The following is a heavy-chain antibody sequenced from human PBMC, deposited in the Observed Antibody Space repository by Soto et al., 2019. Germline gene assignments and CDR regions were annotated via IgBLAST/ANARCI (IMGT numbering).Heavy chain of an antibody. J-gene: IGHJ4*02. D-gene: IGHD2-21*01. V-gene: IGHV3-7*01. CDR3: ARSVWPPDY. Sequence: GGSLRLSCAASGFTFSSYWMSWVRQAPGKGLEWVANIKQDGSEKSYVDSVKGRFTISRDNAKNSVYLQMDSLRAEDTAVYYCARSVWPPDYWGQGSLVTVSS. CDR1: GFTFSSYW. CDR2: IKQDGSEK.